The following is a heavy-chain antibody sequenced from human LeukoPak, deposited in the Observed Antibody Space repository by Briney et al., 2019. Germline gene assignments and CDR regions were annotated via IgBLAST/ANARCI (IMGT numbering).Heavy chain of an antibody. V-gene: IGHV1-18*01. Sequence: ASVKVSCKASGYTFTSYGISWVRQAPGQGLEWMGWISAYNGNTNYAQKLQGRVTMTTDTSTSTAYMELRSLRSDDTAVYYCARDIKRSRARWENLGFDPWGQGTLVTVSS. CDR1: GYTFTSYG. D-gene: IGHD1-14*01. CDR2: ISAYNGNT. CDR3: ARDIKRSRARWENLGFDP. J-gene: IGHJ5*02.